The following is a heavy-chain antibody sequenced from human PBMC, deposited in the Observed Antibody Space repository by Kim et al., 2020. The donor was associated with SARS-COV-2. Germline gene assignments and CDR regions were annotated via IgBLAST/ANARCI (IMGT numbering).Heavy chain of an antibody. CDR2: INSDGSST. CDR1: GFTFSSYW. J-gene: IGHJ2*01. V-gene: IGHV3-74*01. D-gene: IGHD5-12*01. Sequence: GGSLRLSCAASGFTFSSYWMHWVRQAPGKGLVWVSRINSDGSSTSYADSVKGRFTISRDNAKNTLYLQMNSLRAEDTAVYYCASGRGYDYDWYFDLWGRGTLVTVSS. CDR3: ASGRGYDYDWYFDL.